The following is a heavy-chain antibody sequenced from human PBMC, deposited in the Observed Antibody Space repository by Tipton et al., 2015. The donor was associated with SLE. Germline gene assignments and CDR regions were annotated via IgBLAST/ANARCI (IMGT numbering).Heavy chain of an antibody. D-gene: IGHD6-19*01. CDR1: GGSISSHY. V-gene: IGHV4-59*11. J-gene: IGHJ3*02. Sequence: TLSLTCTVSGGSISSHYWSWIRKPPGKGLEWIGYIYYSGRTNYNPSLKSRVTISVDTSKNQISLKLSSVTAADTAVYYCSRSDSAIAVAGQAFDIWGQGTMVTVSS. CDR3: SRSDSAIAVAGQAFDI. CDR2: IYYSGRT.